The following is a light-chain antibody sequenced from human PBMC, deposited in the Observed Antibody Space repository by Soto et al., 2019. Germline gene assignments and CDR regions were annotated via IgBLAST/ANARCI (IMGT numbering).Light chain of an antibody. V-gene: IGKV3-15*01. CDR1: QSVGSA. CDR2: GAS. Sequence: EIVMTQSPATLSVSPGETATLSCRASQSVGSAVAWYQHKPGQAPRLLIVGASIRATGVPGRFSGGGSGTEFTLTIATLQSEDFAVYYCQQYRNWPPLTFGGGTTVEL. CDR3: QQYRNWPPLT. J-gene: IGKJ4*01.